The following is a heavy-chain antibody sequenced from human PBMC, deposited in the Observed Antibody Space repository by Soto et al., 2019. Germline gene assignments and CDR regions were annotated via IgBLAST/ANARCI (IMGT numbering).Heavy chain of an antibody. D-gene: IGHD2-15*01. CDR2: IIPIFGTA. V-gene: IGHV1-69*06. CDR3: ASGSAGHCSGGSCYSDYYYGMDV. J-gene: IGHJ6*02. Sequence: ASVKVSCKASGGTFSSYAISWVRQAPGQGLEWMGGIIPIFGTANYAQKFQGRVTITADKSTSTAYMELSSLRSEDTAVYYCASGSAGHCSGGSCYSDYYYGMDVWGQGTTVTVSS. CDR1: GGTFSSYA.